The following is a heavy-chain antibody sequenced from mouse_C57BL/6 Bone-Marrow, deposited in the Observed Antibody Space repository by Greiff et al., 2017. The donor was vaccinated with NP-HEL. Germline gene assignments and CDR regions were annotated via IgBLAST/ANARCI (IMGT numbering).Heavy chain of an antibody. J-gene: IGHJ2*01. D-gene: IGHD1-1*01. CDR2: IYPGNGDT. Sequence: QSGAELVRPGASVKMSCKASGYTFTSYNMHWVKQTPRQGREWIGAIYPGNGDTSYNQKFKGKATLTVDKSSSTAYMQLSSLTSEDSAVYFCASGWYYGGYFDYWGQGTTLTVSS. V-gene: IGHV1-12*01. CDR3: ASGWYYGGYFDY. CDR1: GYTFTSYN.